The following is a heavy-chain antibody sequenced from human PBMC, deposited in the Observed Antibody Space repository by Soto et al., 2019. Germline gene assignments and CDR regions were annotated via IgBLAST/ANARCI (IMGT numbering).Heavy chain of an antibody. D-gene: IGHD6-13*01. CDR2: INHSGST. V-gene: IGHV4-34*01. J-gene: IGHJ6*02. CDR1: GGSFSGYY. Sequence: QVQLQQWGAGLLKPSETLSLTCAVYGGSFSGYYWSWIRQPPGKGLEWIGEINHSGSTNYNPSLKSRVTISVDTSKNQFSLKLSSVTAADTAVYYCARGMVIRRKRGYSSSPYGMDVWGQGTTVTVSS. CDR3: ARGMVIRRKRGYSSSPYGMDV.